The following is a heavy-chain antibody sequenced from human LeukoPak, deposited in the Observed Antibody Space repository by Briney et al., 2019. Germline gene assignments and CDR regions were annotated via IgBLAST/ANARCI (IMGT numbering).Heavy chain of an antibody. Sequence: GGSLRLSCAGSGFTFASYAVHWVRQAPGKRLEWVAFISSDGTTEHYRDSVKGRFTLSRDNSKNTVSLQMNSLGTEDTAVYYCARGRDSGSFIIDYWGQGTLVTVSS. D-gene: IGHD3-10*01. CDR3: ARGRDSGSFIIDY. V-gene: IGHV3-30-3*01. J-gene: IGHJ4*02. CDR2: ISSDGTTE. CDR1: GFTFASYA.